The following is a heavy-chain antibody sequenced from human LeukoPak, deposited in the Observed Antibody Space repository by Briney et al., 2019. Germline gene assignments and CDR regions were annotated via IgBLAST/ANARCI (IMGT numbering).Heavy chain of an antibody. CDR2: IYYSGST. V-gene: IGHV4-59*01. Sequence: PSETVSLTCTVSGGSISSYYWSWIRQPPGEGLEWIGYIYYSGSTNYNPSLKSRVTISVDTSKNQFSLKLSSVTAADTALYYCARESPGALDYWGQGTLVTVSS. D-gene: IGHD3-10*01. CDR3: ARESPGALDY. CDR1: GGSISSYY. J-gene: IGHJ4*02.